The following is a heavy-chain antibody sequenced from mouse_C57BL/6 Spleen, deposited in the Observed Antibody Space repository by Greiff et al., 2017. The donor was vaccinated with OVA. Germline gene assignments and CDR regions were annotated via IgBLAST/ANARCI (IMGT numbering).Heavy chain of an antibody. CDR1: GYTFTSYW. Sequence: VQLQQPGTELVKPGASVKLSCKASGYTFTSYWMHWVKQRPGQGLEWIGNINPSNGGTNYNEKFKSKATLTVDKSSSTAYMQLSSLTSEDSAVYYCAQERGYDYDYFDYWGQGTTLTVSS. CDR3: AQERGYDYDYFDY. CDR2: INPSNGGT. V-gene: IGHV1-53*01. J-gene: IGHJ2*01. D-gene: IGHD2-4*01.